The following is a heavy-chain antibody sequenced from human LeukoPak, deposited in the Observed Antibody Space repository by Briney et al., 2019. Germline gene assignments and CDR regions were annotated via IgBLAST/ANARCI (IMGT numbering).Heavy chain of an antibody. CDR1: GGSISSSSYY. CDR2: IYYSGSA. D-gene: IGHD4-17*01. V-gene: IGHV4-39*01. Sequence: SETLSLTCTVSGGSISSSSYYWGWIRQPPGKGLEWIGTIYYSGSAYSNPSLKSRVTISVDTSRNQFSLNLSSVTAADTAVYYCARLRGAMTPVTSDFDYWGQGTLVTVSS. J-gene: IGHJ4*02. CDR3: ARLRGAMTPVTSDFDY.